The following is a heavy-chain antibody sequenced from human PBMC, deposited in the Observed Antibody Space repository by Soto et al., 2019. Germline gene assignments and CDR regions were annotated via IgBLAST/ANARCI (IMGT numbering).Heavy chain of an antibody. Sequence: GGSLRLSCAASGFTFRSYSMNWVRQAPGRGLEWVSSLTGSSSYIYYADSVKGRFTISRDNAKNLLYLQMNSLRAEDTAVYYCARTPVTAVAGSWAWFDPWGQGTLVTVSS. J-gene: IGHJ5*02. CDR3: ARTPVTAVAGSWAWFDP. D-gene: IGHD6-19*01. CDR2: LTGSSSYI. CDR1: GFTFRSYS. V-gene: IGHV3-21*01.